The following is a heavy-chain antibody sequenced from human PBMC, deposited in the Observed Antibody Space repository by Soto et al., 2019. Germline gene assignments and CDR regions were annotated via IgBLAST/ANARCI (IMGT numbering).Heavy chain of an antibody. CDR1: GFTFTSSA. J-gene: IGHJ4*02. V-gene: IGHV1-58*01. D-gene: IGHD2-21*02. CDR2: IVVGSGNT. Sequence: QMQLVQSGPEVKKPGTSVKVSCKASGFTFTSSAVQWVRQARGQRLEWIGWIVVGSGNTNYAQKFQERVTITRDMYTSTAYMELSSLRSEDTAVYYCAAFVVVTATPSAQNFDYWGQGTLVTVSS. CDR3: AAFVVVTATPSAQNFDY.